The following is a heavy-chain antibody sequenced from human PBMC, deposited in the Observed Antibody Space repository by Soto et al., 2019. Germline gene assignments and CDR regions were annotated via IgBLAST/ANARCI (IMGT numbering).Heavy chain of an antibody. Sequence: LSLTCAVSGGSFSGFYWTWIRQPPGEGLEWIGEINHSGTINFNPSLRSRLTISLDSSKKHFSLKLTSLTAADAAVYYCARADRTLVTSYGLDVWGQGTTVTVSS. J-gene: IGHJ6*02. CDR2: INHSGTI. V-gene: IGHV4-34*01. CDR3: ARADRTLVTSYGLDV. CDR1: GGSFSGFY. D-gene: IGHD2-21*02.